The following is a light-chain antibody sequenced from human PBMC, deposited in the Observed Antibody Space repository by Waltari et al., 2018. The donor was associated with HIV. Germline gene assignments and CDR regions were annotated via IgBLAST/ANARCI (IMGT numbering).Light chain of an antibody. CDR2: DVS. V-gene: IGLV2-11*01. J-gene: IGLJ2*01. CDR1: SSDVGGSKF. Sequence: QSALTQPRSVSGSPGQSVTISCTGSSSDVGGSKFVSWYKQHPGKAPKVIIHDVSERPSGVPDRCSGSKSGNTASLTISGLQAEDDADYYCCSYAGSYTMVFGGGTKLTIL. CDR3: CSYAGSYTMV.